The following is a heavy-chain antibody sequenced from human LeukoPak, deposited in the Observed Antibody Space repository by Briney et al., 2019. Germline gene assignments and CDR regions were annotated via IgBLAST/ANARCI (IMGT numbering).Heavy chain of an antibody. Sequence: GESLRLPCAVSGFTFGNYAMNWIRQAPGKGLEWVSSIDVGSYTYYAGSVKGRFTISRDNAKNLLYLQMSSLRVEDTAMYYCAKEAQDCSGGSCYSSYFDFWGQGSLVTVSS. V-gene: IGHV3-21*01. CDR2: IDVGSYT. CDR1: GFTFGNYA. CDR3: AKEAQDCSGGSCYSSYFDF. D-gene: IGHD2-15*01. J-gene: IGHJ4*02.